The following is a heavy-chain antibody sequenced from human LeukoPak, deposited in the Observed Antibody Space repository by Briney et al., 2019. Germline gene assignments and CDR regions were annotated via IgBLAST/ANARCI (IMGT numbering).Heavy chain of an antibody. CDR1: GFTFSNYA. J-gene: IGHJ4*02. CDR2: ISYDGSNK. D-gene: IGHD6-19*01. CDR3: ARGGIAVAGTSPGLDY. V-gene: IGHV3-30*04. Sequence: SGGSLRLSCAASGFTFSNYAMNWVRQAPGKGLEWVAVISYDGSNKYYADSVKGRFTISRDNSKNTLYLQMNSLRAEDTAVYYCARGGIAVAGTSPGLDYWGQGTLVTVSS.